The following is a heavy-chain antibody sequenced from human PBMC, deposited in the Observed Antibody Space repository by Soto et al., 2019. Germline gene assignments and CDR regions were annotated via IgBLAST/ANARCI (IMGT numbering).Heavy chain of an antibody. J-gene: IGHJ6*02. CDR3: ARSGGTGYYYYGMDV. V-gene: IGHV5-51*01. D-gene: IGHD2-15*01. Sequence: GESLKISCKGSGYSFTTYWIGWVRQMPEKGLEWMGIIYPGDADTRYSPSFEGQVTISADKSISTAYLQWSSLKASDTAMYYCARSGGTGYYYYGMDVWGQGTTVTVSS. CDR2: IYPGDADT. CDR1: GYSFTTYW.